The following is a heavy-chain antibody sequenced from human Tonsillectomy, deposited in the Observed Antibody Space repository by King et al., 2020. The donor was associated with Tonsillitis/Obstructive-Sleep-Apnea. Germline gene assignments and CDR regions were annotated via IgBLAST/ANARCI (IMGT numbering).Heavy chain of an antibody. V-gene: IGHV5-51*03. CDR3: ARNEGPSWVEGNAFDI. J-gene: IGHJ3*02. CDR1: GYSFTSYW. Sequence: QLVQSGAEVKKPGESLKISCKGSGYSFTSYWIGWVRQMPGKGLEWMGIIYPGDSDTRYSPSFQGQVTISADKSISTAYLQWSSLKASDTAMYHCARNEGPSWVEGNAFDIWGQGTMVTVSS. D-gene: IGHD1-1*01. CDR2: IYPGDSDT.